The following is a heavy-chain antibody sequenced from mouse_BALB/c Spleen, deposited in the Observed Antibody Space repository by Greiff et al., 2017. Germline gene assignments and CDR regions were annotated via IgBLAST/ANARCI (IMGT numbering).Heavy chain of an antibody. CDR3: ARYGNYFDY. CDR1: GYSFTGYY. CDR2: INPYNGAT. D-gene: IGHD2-1*01. V-gene: IGHV1-31*01. J-gene: IGHJ2*01. Sequence: DVKLQESGPELVKPGASVKISCKASGYSFTGYYMHWVKQSHVKSLEWIGRINPYNGATSYNQNFKDKASLTVDKSSSTAYMELHSLTSEDSAVYYCARYGNYFDYWGQGTTLTVSS.